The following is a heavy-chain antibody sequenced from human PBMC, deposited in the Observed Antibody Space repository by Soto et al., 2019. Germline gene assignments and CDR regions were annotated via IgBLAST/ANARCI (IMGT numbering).Heavy chain of an antibody. D-gene: IGHD3-10*01. CDR2: IYYSGST. Sequence: LPETLSLTCTVSGGSISSSSYYWGWIRQPPGKGLEWIGSIYYSGSTYYNPSLKSRVTISVDTSKNQFSLKLSSVTAADTAVYYCARARGQFNWFDPWGQGXLVTVYS. J-gene: IGHJ5*02. CDR1: GGSISSSSYY. CDR3: ARARGQFNWFDP. V-gene: IGHV4-39*01.